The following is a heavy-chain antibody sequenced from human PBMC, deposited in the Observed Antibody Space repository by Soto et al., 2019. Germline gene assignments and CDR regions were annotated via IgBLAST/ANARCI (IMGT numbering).Heavy chain of an antibody. CDR3: ARRNGDNFDY. CDR1: GGSIIGYY. J-gene: IGHJ4*02. CDR2: IYYSGST. V-gene: IGHV4-59*08. D-gene: IGHD4-17*01. Sequence: QVQLQESGPGLVKPSETLSLTCTVSGGSIIGYYWSWIRQPPGKGLGWIGYIYYSGSTNYNPSLMSRVTILVETSKNQFSLKLSTVTAADTAVYYCARRNGDNFDYRGQGTLVTVSS.